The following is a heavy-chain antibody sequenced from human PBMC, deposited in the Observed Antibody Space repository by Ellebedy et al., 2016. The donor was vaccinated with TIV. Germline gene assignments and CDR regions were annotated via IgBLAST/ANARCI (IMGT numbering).Heavy chain of an antibody. V-gene: IGHV4-59*08. CDR3: ANFEGDKNGSGTYAFDI. CDR2: IYNIGVT. CDR1: GGSISSYY. D-gene: IGHD3-10*01. Sequence: MPGGSLRLSCTVSGGSISSYYWSWIRQPPGKGLEWIGYIYNIGVTVYNPSLKSRVTISVDTSRNRFSLQLTSVTAADTAVYYCANFEGDKNGSGTYAFDIWGQGTMVTVSS. J-gene: IGHJ3*02.